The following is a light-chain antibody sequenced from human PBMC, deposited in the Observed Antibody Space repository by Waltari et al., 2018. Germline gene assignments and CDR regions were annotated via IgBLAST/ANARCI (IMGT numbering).Light chain of an antibody. J-gene: IGKJ4*01. CDR2: CTF. Sequence: EIVLTQSPGTLSLSPGEGATLSCRTSQTLRTTYLAWYQQKPGQAPTLLIYCTFSMATGIRDRFTGSGSGTEFSRTISSLEPEEFATYYCQQYDISPLTFGGGTKVVIK. V-gene: IGKV3-20*01. CDR3: QQYDISPLT. CDR1: QTLRTTY.